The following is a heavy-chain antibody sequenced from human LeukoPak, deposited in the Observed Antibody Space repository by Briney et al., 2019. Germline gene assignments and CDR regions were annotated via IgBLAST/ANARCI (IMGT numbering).Heavy chain of an antibody. D-gene: IGHD5-12*01. V-gene: IGHV4-39*01. CDR3: ARKTRWLRFGDLDY. CDR1: GGSISSSSYY. J-gene: IGHJ4*02. CDR2: IYYSGST. Sequence: PSETLSLTCTVSGGSISSSSYYWGWIRQPPGKGLEWIGSIYYSGSTYYNPSLKSRVTISVDTSKNQFSLKLSSVTAADTAVYYCARKTRWLRFGDLDYWGQGTLVTVSS.